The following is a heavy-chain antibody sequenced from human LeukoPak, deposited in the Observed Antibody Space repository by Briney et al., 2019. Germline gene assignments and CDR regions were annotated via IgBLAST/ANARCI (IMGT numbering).Heavy chain of an antibody. D-gene: IGHD3-22*01. CDR3: ARGAHDSSGYYYESFDY. CDR2: IKQDGSEK. Sequence: PGGSLRLSCAASGFTFSSYWMSWVRQAAGKGLEWVANIKQDGSEKYYVDSVKGRFTISRDNAENSLYLQMNSLRAEDTAVYYCARGAHDSSGYYYESFDYWGQGTLVTVSS. CDR1: GFTFSSYW. V-gene: IGHV3-7*01. J-gene: IGHJ4*02.